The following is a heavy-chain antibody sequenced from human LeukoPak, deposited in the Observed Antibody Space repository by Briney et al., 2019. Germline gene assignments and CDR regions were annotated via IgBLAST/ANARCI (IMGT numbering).Heavy chain of an antibody. D-gene: IGHD2-2*02. Sequence: GGSLRLSCAASGFTVSSNYMSWVRQAPGKGLEWASAISGSGGSTYYADSVKGRFTISRDNSKNTLYLQMNSLRAEDTAVYYCAKTSSLLPSMRPAAILHWGQGTLVTVSS. J-gene: IGHJ4*02. CDR1: GFTVSSNY. CDR2: ISGSGGST. CDR3: AKTSSLLPSMRPAAILH. V-gene: IGHV3-23*01.